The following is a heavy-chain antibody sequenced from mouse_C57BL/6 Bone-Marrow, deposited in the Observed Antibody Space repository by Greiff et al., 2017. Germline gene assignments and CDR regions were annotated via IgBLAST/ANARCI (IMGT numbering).Heavy chain of an antibody. CDR1: GYAFSSYW. D-gene: IGHD1-1*01. Sequence: QVQLQQSGAELVKPGASVKLSCKASGYAFSSYWMHWVKQRPGRGLEWIGRIDPGCGGTKYNEKFKSKATLTADKSSSTAYMQLSSLTSEDAAVYYCARGDSGYDFDYWGQGTTLTVSS. CDR3: ARGDSGYDFDY. CDR2: IDPGCGGT. J-gene: IGHJ2*01. V-gene: IGHV1-72*01.